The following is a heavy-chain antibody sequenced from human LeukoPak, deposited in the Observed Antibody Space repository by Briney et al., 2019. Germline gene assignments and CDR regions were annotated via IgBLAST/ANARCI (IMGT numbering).Heavy chain of an antibody. D-gene: IGHD4-11*01. V-gene: IGHV3-53*01. CDR3: GRDTVTDY. J-gene: IGHJ4*02. CDR1: AFRVSIKY. CDR2: LYSSGTT. Sequence: GGSLRLSCAASAFRVSIKYMNWVHPAPGKGLEGVFILYSSGTTYYANSVKGRFTISRDNTENKLFLQMNSLRAEDSAVDYCGRDTVTDYWGQGTLVTVSS.